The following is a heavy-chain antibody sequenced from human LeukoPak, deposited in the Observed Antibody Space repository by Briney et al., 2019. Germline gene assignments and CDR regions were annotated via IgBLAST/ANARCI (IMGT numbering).Heavy chain of an antibody. CDR3: TRPYYYDSSGSPDY. J-gene: IGHJ4*02. CDR1: GGSISSGSYY. V-gene: IGHV4-61*02. CDR2: IYTSGST. D-gene: IGHD3-22*01. Sequence: SETLSLTCTVSGGSISSGSYYWSWIRQPAGKGLEWIGRIYTSGSTNYNPSLKSRVTISVDKSKNQFSLKLSSVTAADTAVYYCTRPYYYDSSGSPDYWGQGTLVTVSS.